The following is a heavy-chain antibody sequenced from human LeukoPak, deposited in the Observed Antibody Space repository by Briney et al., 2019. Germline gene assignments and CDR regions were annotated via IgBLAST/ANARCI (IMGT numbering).Heavy chain of an antibody. CDR2: INPNSGGT. D-gene: IGHD3-22*01. V-gene: IGHV1-2*02. Sequence: ASVKVSCKASGYTFTGYYMHWVRQAPGQGLEWMGWINPNSGGTNYAQKFQGRVTMTRDTSISTAYMELSRLRSDDTAVYYCARDFHRRLYDSSGYYPYWGQGTLVTVSS. CDR3: ARDFHRRLYDSSGYYPY. CDR1: GYTFTGYY. J-gene: IGHJ4*02.